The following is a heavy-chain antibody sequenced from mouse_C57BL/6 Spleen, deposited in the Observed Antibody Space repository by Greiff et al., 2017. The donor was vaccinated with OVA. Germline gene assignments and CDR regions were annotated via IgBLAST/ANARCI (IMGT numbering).Heavy chain of an antibody. CDR3: THYDYDDYYAMDY. CDR2: INPYNGDT. V-gene: IGHV1-20*01. Sequence: VQLQQSGPELVKPGDSVKISCKASGYSFTGYFMNWVMQSHGKSLEWIGRINPYNGDTFYNQKFKGKATLTVDKSSSTAHMELSSLTSEDTAVYYCTHYDYDDYYAMDYWGQGTSVTVSS. CDR1: GYSFTGYF. J-gene: IGHJ4*01. D-gene: IGHD2-4*01.